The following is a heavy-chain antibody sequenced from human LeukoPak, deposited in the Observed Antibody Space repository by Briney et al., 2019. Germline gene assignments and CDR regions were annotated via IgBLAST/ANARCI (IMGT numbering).Heavy chain of an antibody. CDR2: IYYSGST. Sequence: SQTLSLTCTVSGGSISSGGYYWSWIRQHPGKGLEWIRYIYYSGSTYYNPSLKSRVTISVDTSKNQFSLKLSSVTAADTAVYYCARALIGEQQLFDPWGQGTLVTVSS. D-gene: IGHD6-13*01. CDR1: GGSISSGGYY. J-gene: IGHJ5*02. V-gene: IGHV4-31*03. CDR3: ARALIGEQQLFDP.